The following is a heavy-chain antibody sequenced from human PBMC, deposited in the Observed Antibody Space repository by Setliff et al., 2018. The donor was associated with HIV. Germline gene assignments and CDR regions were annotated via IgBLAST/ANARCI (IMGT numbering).Heavy chain of an antibody. V-gene: IGHV1-69*13. CDR1: GGSFSSFA. J-gene: IGHJ4*02. D-gene: IGHD5-12*01. Sequence: SVKVSCKVSGGSFSSFAMSWVRQAPGHGLEWMGGIIPLSGTTNYAQNLEGRVTLSADESTSTAYMQLNSLTSEDTAVYYCARGRWLQSFDYWGQGTLVTVSS. CDR3: ARGRWLQSFDY. CDR2: IIPLSGTT.